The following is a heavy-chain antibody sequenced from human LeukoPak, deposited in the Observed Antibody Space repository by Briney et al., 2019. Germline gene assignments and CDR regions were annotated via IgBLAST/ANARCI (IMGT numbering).Heavy chain of an antibody. CDR3: ARGAMVVIPIDF. D-gene: IGHD2-21*01. V-gene: IGHV3-30-3*01. Sequence: GRSLRLSCAASGFTFSSYAMHWVRQAPGKGLEWVAVISYDGNNKYYADSVKGRFTISRDNSKNTLYLQMNSLRAEDTAVYYCARGAMVVIPIDFWGQGTLVTVSS. CDR2: ISYDGNNK. CDR1: GFTFSSYA. J-gene: IGHJ4*02.